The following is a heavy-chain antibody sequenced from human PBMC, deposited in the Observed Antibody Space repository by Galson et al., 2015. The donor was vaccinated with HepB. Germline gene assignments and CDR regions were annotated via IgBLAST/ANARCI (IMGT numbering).Heavy chain of an antibody. Sequence: SVKVSCKVSGYTLTELSMHWVRQAPGKGLEWMGGFDPEDGETIYAQKFQGRVTMTEDTSTDTAYMELSSLRSEDTAVYYCATGVVPAAMGGVDYYYGMDVWGQGTTVTVSS. CDR3: ATGVVPAAMGGVDYYYGMDV. V-gene: IGHV1-24*01. J-gene: IGHJ6*02. CDR1: GYTLTELS. D-gene: IGHD2-2*01. CDR2: FDPEDGET.